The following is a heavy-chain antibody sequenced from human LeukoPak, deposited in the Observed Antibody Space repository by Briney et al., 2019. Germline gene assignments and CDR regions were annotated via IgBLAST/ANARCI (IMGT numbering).Heavy chain of an antibody. D-gene: IGHD3-22*01. Sequence: ASVKVSCKASGGTFSSYAISWVRQAPGQGLEWMGGIIPIFGTANYARKFQGRVTITTDESTSTAYMELSSLRSEDTAVYYCARDADPYYYYESSGYYPNWVDPWGQGTLVTVSS. V-gene: IGHV1-69*05. J-gene: IGHJ5*02. CDR1: GGTFSSYA. CDR2: IIPIFGTA. CDR3: ARDADPYYYYESSGYYPNWVDP.